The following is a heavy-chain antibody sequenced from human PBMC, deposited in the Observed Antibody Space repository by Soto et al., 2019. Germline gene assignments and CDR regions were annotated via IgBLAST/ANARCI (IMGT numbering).Heavy chain of an antibody. Sequence: SVKVSCKASGGTFSSYAISWVRQAPGQGLEWMGGIIPIFGTANYAQKFQGRVTITADESTSTAYMELSSLRSEDTAVYYCARGPVPGYSSSWPNYYYGMDVWGQGTTVTVSS. CDR2: IIPIFGTA. D-gene: IGHD6-13*01. J-gene: IGHJ6*02. CDR1: GGTFSSYA. V-gene: IGHV1-69*13. CDR3: ARGPVPGYSSSWPNYYYGMDV.